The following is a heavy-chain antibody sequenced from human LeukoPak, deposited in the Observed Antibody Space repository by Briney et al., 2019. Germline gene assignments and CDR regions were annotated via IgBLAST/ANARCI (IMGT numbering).Heavy chain of an antibody. CDR2: INPNSGGT. CDR1: GYTFTGYY. D-gene: IGHD6-6*01. CDR3: ARNLTAARQRYYYGMDV. V-gene: IGHV1-2*02. Sequence: ASVTVSCKASGYTFTGYYMHWVRQAPGQGLEWMGWINPNSGGTNYAQKFQGRVTMTRETSISTAYMELSRLRSDDTAVYYCARNLTAARQRYYYGMDVWGQGTTVTVSS. J-gene: IGHJ6*02.